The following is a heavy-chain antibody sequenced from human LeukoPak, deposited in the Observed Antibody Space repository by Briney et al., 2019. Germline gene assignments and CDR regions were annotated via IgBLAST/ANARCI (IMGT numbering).Heavy chain of an antibody. CDR2: IHYSGST. Sequence: EASETLSLTCIVSGGSINISNYHWGWIRQPPGKGPEWIGSIHYSGSTYYNASLRSRVTMSVDTSKSQFSLKLSSVTAADTAIYYCAREVRRSKFDYWGQGTLVTVSS. CDR1: GGSINISNYH. J-gene: IGHJ4*02. V-gene: IGHV4-39*02. CDR3: AREVRRSKFDY.